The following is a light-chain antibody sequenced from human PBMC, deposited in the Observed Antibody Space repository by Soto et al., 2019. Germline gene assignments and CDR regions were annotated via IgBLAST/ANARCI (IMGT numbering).Light chain of an antibody. CDR3: QQYSQWPLYT. J-gene: IGKJ2*01. V-gene: IGKV3-15*01. Sequence: EIGMTQSPATLSVSPGERATLSCRASQSVSSNLAWYQQKPGQAPRLLIYGASTRATGIPARFSGSGSGTEFTLTISSLQSEDFAVYYCQQYSQWPLYTLGQGTKVDIK. CDR1: QSVSSN. CDR2: GAS.